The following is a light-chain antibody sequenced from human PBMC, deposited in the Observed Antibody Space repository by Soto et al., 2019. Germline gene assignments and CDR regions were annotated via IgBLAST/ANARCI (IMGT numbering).Light chain of an antibody. CDR1: HTISSSY. Sequence: EIVLTQSPGTLSLSPGERATLSCRASHTISSSYLAWYQQKPGQAPRLLIYGISSRATGIPDRFSGSGSGTDFTLTITRLEPEDFAVYYCQQYVTSSPRTFGQGTKVQIK. CDR3: QQYVTSSPRT. CDR2: GIS. J-gene: IGKJ1*01. V-gene: IGKV3-20*01.